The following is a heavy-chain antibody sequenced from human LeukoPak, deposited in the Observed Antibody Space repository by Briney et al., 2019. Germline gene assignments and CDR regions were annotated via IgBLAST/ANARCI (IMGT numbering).Heavy chain of an antibody. J-gene: IGHJ4*02. CDR1: GFTFSSYG. CDR2: ISYDGSNK. D-gene: IGHD6-19*01. Sequence: PGGSLRLSCAASGFTFSSYGMHWVRQAPGKGLEWVAVISYDGSNKYYVDSVKGRFTISRDNSKNTLYLQMNSLSPEDTAVYYCAKDRGEQWLVTSFDYWGQGTLVTVSS. V-gene: IGHV3-30*18. CDR3: AKDRGEQWLVTSFDY.